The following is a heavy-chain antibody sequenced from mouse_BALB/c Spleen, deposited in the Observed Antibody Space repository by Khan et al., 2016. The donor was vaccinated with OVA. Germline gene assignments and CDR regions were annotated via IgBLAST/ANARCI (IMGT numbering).Heavy chain of an antibody. CDR3: ARRAYYYNSEGFDY. J-gene: IGHJ3*01. D-gene: IGHD1-1*01. V-gene: IGHV5-6*01. CDR1: GFTFSTYG. Sequence: EAELVESGGDLVKPGGSLKLSCAASGFTFSTYGMSWVRPSPDKRLEWVATISTGGSYTYYPDNVKGRLTISRDNAKNTLYLQMSSLKSEDKAMYYCARRAYYYNSEGFDYWGQGTLVTVSA. CDR2: ISTGGSYT.